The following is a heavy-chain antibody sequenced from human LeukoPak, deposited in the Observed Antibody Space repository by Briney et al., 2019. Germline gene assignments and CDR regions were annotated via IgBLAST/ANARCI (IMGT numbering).Heavy chain of an antibody. CDR3: ARANYYDSSGYYYY. Sequence: ASVKVSCKASGYTFTSYGNSWVRQAPGQGLEWMGWISAYNGNTNYAQKLQGRVTMTTDTSTSTAYMELRSLRSDDTAVYYCARANYYDSSGYYYYWGQGTLVTVSS. J-gene: IGHJ4*02. D-gene: IGHD3-22*01. CDR2: ISAYNGNT. V-gene: IGHV1-18*01. CDR1: GYTFTSYG.